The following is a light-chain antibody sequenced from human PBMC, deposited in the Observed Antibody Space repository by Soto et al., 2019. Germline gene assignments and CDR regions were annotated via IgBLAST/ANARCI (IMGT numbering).Light chain of an antibody. V-gene: IGLV1-51*01. CDR1: SSNIGTNY. CDR3: GTWDTSLSAFYA. J-gene: IGLJ1*01. Sequence: QSVLTQPPSVSAAPGQTVTISCAGSSSNIGTNYVSWYQHLPGTAPKLLIFDNTKRPSGIPDRFSGFKSGTSATLDIAGLQTGDEADYYCGTWDTSLSAFYAFGTGTKLTVL. CDR2: DNT.